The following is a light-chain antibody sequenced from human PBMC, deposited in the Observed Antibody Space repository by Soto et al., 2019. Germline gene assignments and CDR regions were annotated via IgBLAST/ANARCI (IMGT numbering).Light chain of an antibody. CDR3: SSYTSGSSHYV. Sequence: QSALTQPASVSGSPGQSLTISCTGTSSDIGGYNYVSWYQQHPGKAPKLMIYEVSNRPSGVSNRFSGSKSGNTASLTISGLQAEDEADYHCSSYTSGSSHYVFGTGTKLTVL. V-gene: IGLV2-14*01. CDR1: SSDIGGYNY. CDR2: EVS. J-gene: IGLJ1*01.